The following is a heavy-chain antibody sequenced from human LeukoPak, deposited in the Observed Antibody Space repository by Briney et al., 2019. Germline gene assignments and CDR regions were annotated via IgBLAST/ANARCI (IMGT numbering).Heavy chain of an antibody. D-gene: IGHD3-10*01. J-gene: IGHJ5*02. CDR1: GGSISSYY. CDR3: ARIYGRPPRFDP. V-gene: IGHV4-59*01. CDR2: FYYSGST. Sequence: SETLSLTCSVSGGSISSYYWSWIRQLPGKGLEWIGYFYYSGSTNYNPSLKSRVTISVDTSKHQFSLKLSSVTAADTAVYYCARIYGRPPRFDPWGQGTLVTVSS.